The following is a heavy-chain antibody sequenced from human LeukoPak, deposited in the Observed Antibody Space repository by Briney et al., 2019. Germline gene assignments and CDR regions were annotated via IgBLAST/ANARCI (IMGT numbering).Heavy chain of an antibody. D-gene: IGHD3-22*01. CDR2: ISYSGGST. CDR1: GFTFSSFA. J-gene: IGHJ1*01. Sequence: PGGSLRLSCAASGFTFSSFAMSWVRQAPGRGLEWVSAISYSGGSTYYADSVKGRFTISRDNSKNTLYLQMNSLRTEDTAVYYCAKEEGYYYDSGGYYVEYFQHWGQGTLVTVSS. V-gene: IGHV3-23*01. CDR3: AKEEGYYYDSGGYYVEYFQH.